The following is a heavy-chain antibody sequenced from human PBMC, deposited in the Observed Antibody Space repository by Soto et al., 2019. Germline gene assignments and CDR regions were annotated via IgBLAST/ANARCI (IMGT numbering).Heavy chain of an antibody. D-gene: IGHD6-13*01. V-gene: IGHV4-38-2*01. J-gene: IGHJ6*02. CDR1: GCSITSVHY. Sequence: SETXSLTWYFSGCSITSVHYCCCIRQPPGKGLEWIGIIHHSGRTYYSPSLKSRVTISIYKSRNRFSLKVTSVTAADTAVYYCARRIAMNQMKNGMEVWGQGTTVTVYS. CDR2: IHHSGRT. CDR3: ARRIAMNQMKNGMEV.